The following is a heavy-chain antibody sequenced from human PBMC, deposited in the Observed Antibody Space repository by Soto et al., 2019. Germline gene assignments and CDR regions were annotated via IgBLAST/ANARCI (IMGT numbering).Heavy chain of an antibody. CDR3: ARSYSSSWYSTDLRYYYYGMDV. CDR1: GGPFISYA. V-gene: IGHV1-69*05. D-gene: IGHD6-13*01. CDR2: IIPIFGTA. Sequence: GXPVKVSIKASGGPFISYAISWVRQAPGQGLEWMGGIIPIFGTANYAQKFQGRVTMTRNTSISTAYMELSSLRSEDTAVYYCARSYSSSWYSTDLRYYYYGMDVWGQGTTVTVSS. J-gene: IGHJ6*02.